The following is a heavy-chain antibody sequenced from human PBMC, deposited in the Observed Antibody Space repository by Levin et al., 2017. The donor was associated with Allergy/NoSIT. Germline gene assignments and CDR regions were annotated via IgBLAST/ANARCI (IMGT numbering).Heavy chain of an antibody. D-gene: IGHD3-10*01. Sequence: GGSLRLSCAASGFTFSSFWMTWVRQAPGKGLEWVANIKEDGTEKYYVDSVKGRFTISRDNAKSSLYLQMNSLRAEDTAVYYCARDLRFGTYGNWGQGTLVPVSS. CDR3: ARDLRFGTYGN. CDR1: GFTFSSFW. CDR2: IKEDGTEK. J-gene: IGHJ4*02. V-gene: IGHV3-7*04.